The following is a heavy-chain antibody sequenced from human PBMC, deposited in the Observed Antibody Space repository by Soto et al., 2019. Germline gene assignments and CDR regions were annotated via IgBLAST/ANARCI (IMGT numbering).Heavy chain of an antibody. CDR1: GYTFSNFG. D-gene: IGHD5-18*01. V-gene: IGHV1-18*01. J-gene: IGHJ6*04. Sequence: QVQLVQSGAEVMTPGASVKVSCKASGYTFSNFGLSWVRQAPGQGLEWMGWISGYNGNTNSAERFQGRVTMTTDTSTTTAYMEVRSLKSDYTAVYYCARDKGYGFGWSSASGMDVWGEGTTVTVSS. CDR3: ARDKGYGFGWSSASGMDV. CDR2: ISGYNGNT.